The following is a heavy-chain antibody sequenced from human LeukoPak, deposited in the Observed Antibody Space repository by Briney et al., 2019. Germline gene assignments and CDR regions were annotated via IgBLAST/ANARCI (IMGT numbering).Heavy chain of an antibody. V-gene: IGHV3-23*01. Sequence: GGSLRLSCAASGSTFSSYAMSWVRQAPGKGLEWVSAISGSGGNTYYADSVKGRFTISRDNSKNTLYLQMNSLRAEDTAFYYCAKEAGDWPHNWFDPWGQGTLVTVSS. CDR3: AKEAGDWPHNWFDP. CDR2: ISGSGGNT. D-gene: IGHD2-21*02. J-gene: IGHJ5*02. CDR1: GSTFSSYA.